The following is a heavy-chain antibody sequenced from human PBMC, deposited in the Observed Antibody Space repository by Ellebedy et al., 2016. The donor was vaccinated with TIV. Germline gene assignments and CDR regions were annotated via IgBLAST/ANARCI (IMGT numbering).Heavy chain of an antibody. CDR1: GFTFSNAW. J-gene: IGHJ4*02. D-gene: IGHD5-18*01. CDR2: ITSKTDGGAA. V-gene: IGHV3-15*01. Sequence: GGSLRLSCAASGFTFSNAWMNWVRHAPGKGLEWVGRITSKTDGGAADYAAPVKGRFTISRDDSKNTLYLQMNSLKTEDTAVYFCTTVYRYNYDSVWGQGTLVTVSS. CDR3: TTVYRYNYDSV.